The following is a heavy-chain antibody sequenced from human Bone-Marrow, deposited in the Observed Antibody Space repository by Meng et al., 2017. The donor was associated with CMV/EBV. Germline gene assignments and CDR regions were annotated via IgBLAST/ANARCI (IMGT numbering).Heavy chain of an antibody. CDR1: GFTFSNYA. D-gene: IGHD3-22*01. CDR2: MSYDGNYK. Sequence: GGSLRLSCAASGFTFSNYAMHWVRQAPGKGLEWVTVMSYDGNYKYYADSVKGRFTISRDISNNTLYLQMNSLRSDDTAVYYCARDVNYYDSSGPSVDFDYWGQGTLVTVSS. J-gene: IGHJ4*02. V-gene: IGHV3-30-3*01. CDR3: ARDVNYYDSSGPSVDFDY.